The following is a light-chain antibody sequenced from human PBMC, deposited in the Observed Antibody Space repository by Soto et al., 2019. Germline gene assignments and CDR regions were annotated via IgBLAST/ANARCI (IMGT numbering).Light chain of an antibody. CDR2: EVS. CDR3: SSYAGGNLYV. Sequence: QSALTQPPSASGSPGQSVTISCTGTSSDVGAYKYVSWYQHHPGKAPKLMISEVSRRPSGVPDRFSGSKSGNMASLTVSGLQAEDEAEYFCSSYAGGNLYVFGTGTKLTVL. V-gene: IGLV2-8*01. J-gene: IGLJ1*01. CDR1: SSDVGAYKY.